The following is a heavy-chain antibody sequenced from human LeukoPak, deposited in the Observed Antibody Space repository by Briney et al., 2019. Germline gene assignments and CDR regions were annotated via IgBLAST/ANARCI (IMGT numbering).Heavy chain of an antibody. CDR1: GGSFSGYY. CDR2: INHSGST. Sequence: PSETLSLTCAVYGGSFSGYYWSWIRQPPGKGLEWIGEINHSGSTNYNPSLKSRVTISVDTSKNQFSLKLSSVTAADTAVYYCARGLGAAAGRVFDYWGQGTLVTVSS. J-gene: IGHJ4*02. V-gene: IGHV4-34*01. D-gene: IGHD6-13*01. CDR3: ARGLGAAAGRVFDY.